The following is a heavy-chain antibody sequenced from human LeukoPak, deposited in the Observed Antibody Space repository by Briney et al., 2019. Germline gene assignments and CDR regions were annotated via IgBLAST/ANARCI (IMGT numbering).Heavy chain of an antibody. CDR2: ISYDGSNK. CDR3: AKDTSTVTPYYFDY. D-gene: IGHD4-17*01. Sequence: PGRSLRLFCAASGFTFSSYGMHWARQAPGKGLEWVAVISYDGSNKYYADSVKGRFTISRDNSKNTLYLQMNSLRAEDTAVYYCAKDTSTVTPYYFDYWGQGTLVTVSS. J-gene: IGHJ4*02. CDR1: GFTFSSYG. V-gene: IGHV3-30*18.